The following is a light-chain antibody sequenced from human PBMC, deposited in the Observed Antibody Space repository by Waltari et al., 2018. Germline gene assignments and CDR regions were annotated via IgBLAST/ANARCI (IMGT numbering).Light chain of an antibody. CDR2: DVN. Sequence: QSALTQPASLSGSPGQSITISCTGASSAVGGYTYVSWYHQHPGNAPKLIIYDVNNRPSGLSNRFSGSKSGNRASLTISGLQAEDEADYYCCSFTSSSTWVFGGGTKLTVL. V-gene: IGLV2-14*03. CDR1: SSAVGGYTY. J-gene: IGLJ3*02. CDR3: CSFTSSSTWV.